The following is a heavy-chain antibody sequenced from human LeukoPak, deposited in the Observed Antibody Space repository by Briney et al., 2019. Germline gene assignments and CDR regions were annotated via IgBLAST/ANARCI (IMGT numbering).Heavy chain of an antibody. Sequence: SETLSLTCTVSGGSISSDYWHWIRQPPGKGLERIGYIYYSGSTNYNPSLKSRVTISVATSKTQFSLRLSSVTAADTAVYYCARRAPGWHPFDPWGQGTLVTVSS. CDR1: GGSISSDY. J-gene: IGHJ5*02. D-gene: IGHD6-19*01. CDR3: ARRAPGWHPFDP. CDR2: IYYSGST. V-gene: IGHV4-59*01.